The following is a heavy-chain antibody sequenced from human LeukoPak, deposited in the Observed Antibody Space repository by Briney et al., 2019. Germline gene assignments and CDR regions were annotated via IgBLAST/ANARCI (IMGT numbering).Heavy chain of an antibody. V-gene: IGHV4-34*01. CDR1: GGSFSGYY. D-gene: IGHD1-26*01. CDR3: ARGNPSGSSAAFDY. J-gene: IGHJ4*02. Sequence: SETLSLTCAVYGGSFSGYYWSWIRQPPGKGLEWIGEINHSGSTNYNPSLKGRVTISVDTSKNQFSLNLNSVTPADTAVYYCARGNPSGSSAAFDYWGQGTLVTVSS. CDR2: INHSGST.